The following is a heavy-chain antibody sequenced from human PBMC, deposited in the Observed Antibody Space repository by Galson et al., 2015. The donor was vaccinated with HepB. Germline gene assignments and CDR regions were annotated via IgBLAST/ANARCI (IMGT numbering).Heavy chain of an antibody. CDR3: ARGTGSGTYTWFDL. J-gene: IGHJ5*02. V-gene: IGHV1-69*02. CDR2: ILPMFGIA. CDR1: GGTFSRYT. Sequence: SVKVSCKAAGGTFSRYTISWVRQAPGQGLEWMGRILPMFGIANYAQTFQGKVTITADKTNNTVHMALSSLRSEDTAVYYCARGTGSGTYTWFDLWGQGTLVTVSS. D-gene: IGHD3-10*01.